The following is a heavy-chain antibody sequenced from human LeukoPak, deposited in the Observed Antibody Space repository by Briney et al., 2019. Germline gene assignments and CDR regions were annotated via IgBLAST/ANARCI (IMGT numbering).Heavy chain of an antibody. D-gene: IGHD3-22*01. Sequence: PGGSLRLSCAASGFIFSDYYMSWLRQAPGKGLEWVSAISGSGGSTYYADSVKGRFTISRDNSKNTLYLQMNSLRAEDTAVYYCAKGGYYYDSTNWFDPWGQGTLVTVSS. CDR1: GFIFSDYY. J-gene: IGHJ5*02. CDR3: AKGGYYYDSTNWFDP. V-gene: IGHV3-23*01. CDR2: ISGSGGST.